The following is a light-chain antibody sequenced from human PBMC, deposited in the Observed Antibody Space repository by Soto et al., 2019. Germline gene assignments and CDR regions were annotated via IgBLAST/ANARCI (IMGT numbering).Light chain of an antibody. J-gene: IGKJ2*01. CDR3: QQSFLMPYT. CDR2: GAS. Sequence: DIQMTQSPSSLSVSVGDRVTITCRASQNINNYLNWYQQKPGKAPKLLIYGASGLQSGVPSKFSGTGSGTHFTLTISSLQPEDFATYYCQQSFLMPYTFGQGTKLEI. V-gene: IGKV1-39*01. CDR1: QNINNY.